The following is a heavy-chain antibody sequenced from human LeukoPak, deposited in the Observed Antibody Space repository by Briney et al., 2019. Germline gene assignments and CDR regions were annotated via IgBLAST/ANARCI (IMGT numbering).Heavy chain of an antibody. J-gene: IGHJ6*03. CDR1: GFTFSSYW. CDR3: ARGRSSGWYTNSYNYYYMDV. V-gene: IGHV3-7*01. D-gene: IGHD6-19*01. CDR2: IKQDGSEK. Sequence: PGGSLRLSCAASGFTFSSYWMSWVRQAPGKGLEWVANIKQDGSEKYYVDSVKGRFTISRDNAKNSLYLQMNSLRAEDTAVYYCARGRSSGWYTNSYNYYYMDVWGKGTTVTISS.